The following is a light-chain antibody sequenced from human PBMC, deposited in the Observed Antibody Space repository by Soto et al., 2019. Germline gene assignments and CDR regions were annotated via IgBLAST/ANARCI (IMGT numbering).Light chain of an antibody. CDR3: QHYAMSPPFT. V-gene: IGKV3-20*01. Sequence: EIVLTQSPGTLSLSPGERATLSCRASQSVSSSYLGWYHQKPGQAPRLLLYDASSRATGVPHRFSGGGSGTDFTLTISRREPEDFAVYYCQHYAMSPPFTFGPGTKVDIK. J-gene: IGKJ3*01. CDR1: QSVSSSY. CDR2: DAS.